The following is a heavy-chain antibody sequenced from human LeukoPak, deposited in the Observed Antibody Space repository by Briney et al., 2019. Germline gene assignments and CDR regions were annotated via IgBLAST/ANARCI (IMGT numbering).Heavy chain of an antibody. D-gene: IGHD3-9*01. V-gene: IGHV4-39*07. CDR3: ARVYDIEGGY. CDR1: GGSISSSSYY. Sequence: SETLSLTCTVSGGSISSSSYYWGWIRQPPGKGLEWIGSIYYSGSTYYNPSLKSRVTISVDTSKNQFSLKLSSVTAAGTAVYYCARVYDIEGGYWGQGTLVTVSS. CDR2: IYYSGST. J-gene: IGHJ4*02.